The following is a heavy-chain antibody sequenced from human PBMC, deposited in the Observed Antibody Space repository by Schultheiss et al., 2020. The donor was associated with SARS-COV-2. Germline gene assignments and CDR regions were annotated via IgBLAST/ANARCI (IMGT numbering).Heavy chain of an antibody. Sequence: SETLSLTCTVSGGSVSSGSYYWSWIRQPPGKGLEWIGYIYYSGSTNYNPSLKSRVTISVDTSENQISLKLSSVTAADTAVYYCARQGTVYLSPYNWFDPWGQGTLVTVSS. CDR3: ARQGTVYLSPYNWFDP. CDR2: IYYSGST. J-gene: IGHJ5*02. V-gene: IGHV4-61*01. D-gene: IGHD2-8*01. CDR1: GGSVSSGSYY.